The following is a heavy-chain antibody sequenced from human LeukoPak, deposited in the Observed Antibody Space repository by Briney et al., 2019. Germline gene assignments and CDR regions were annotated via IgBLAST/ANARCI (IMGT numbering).Heavy chain of an antibody. CDR1: GFTFSSYA. D-gene: IGHD6-19*01. V-gene: IGHV3-23*01. CDR2: ISGSGGST. Sequence: PGGSLRLSCAASGFTFSSYAMSWVRQAPGKGLEWVSAISGSGGSTYYADSVKGRFTISRDNSKNTLYLQMNSLRAEDTAVYYCAKRHWYSSGWRWGFDYWGQGTLVTVSS. J-gene: IGHJ4*02. CDR3: AKRHWYSSGWRWGFDY.